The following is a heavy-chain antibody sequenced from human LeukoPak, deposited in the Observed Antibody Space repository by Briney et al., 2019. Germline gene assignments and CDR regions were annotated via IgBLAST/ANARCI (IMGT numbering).Heavy chain of an antibody. CDR1: GGSFVGYY. CDR3: ARGPHGPAAGSGAN. CDR2: INHRGRT. J-gene: IGHJ4*02. D-gene: IGHD6-13*01. Sequence: SETLSLTCAVFGGSFVGYYWSWIRQPPGKGLEWIGEINHRGRTNYNPSLKSRVSISIDTSKNPFSLKLMSVTAADTAVYYCARGPHGPAAGSGANWGQGTLVTVSS. V-gene: IGHV4-34*01.